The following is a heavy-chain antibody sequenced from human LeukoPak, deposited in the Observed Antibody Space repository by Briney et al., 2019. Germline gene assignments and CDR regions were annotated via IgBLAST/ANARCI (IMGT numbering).Heavy chain of an antibody. CDR3: ARDPHGGSGSDPHDAFDI. CDR1: GFTFDDYA. J-gene: IGHJ3*02. V-gene: IGHV3-43*02. D-gene: IGHD1-26*01. CDR2: ISGDGGST. Sequence: GGSLRLSCAASGFTFDDYAMHWVRQAPGKGLEWVSLISGDGGSTYYADSVKGRFTISRDNAKNTLYLQMNSLRAEDTAVYYCARDPHGGSGSDPHDAFDIWGQGTMVTVSS.